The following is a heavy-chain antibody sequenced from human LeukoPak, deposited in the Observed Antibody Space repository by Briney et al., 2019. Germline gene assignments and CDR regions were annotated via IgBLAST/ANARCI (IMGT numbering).Heavy chain of an antibody. Sequence: KTSETLSLTCTVSGGSISSYYWSWIRQPAGKGLEWIGRIYTSGSTNYNPSLKSRVTMSVDTSKNQFSLKLSSATAADTAVYYCARDSLVRPTRDYYYYGMDVWGQGTTVTVSS. CDR1: GGSISSYY. V-gene: IGHV4-4*07. CDR2: IYTSGST. D-gene: IGHD6-6*01. J-gene: IGHJ6*02. CDR3: ARDSLVRPTRDYYYYGMDV.